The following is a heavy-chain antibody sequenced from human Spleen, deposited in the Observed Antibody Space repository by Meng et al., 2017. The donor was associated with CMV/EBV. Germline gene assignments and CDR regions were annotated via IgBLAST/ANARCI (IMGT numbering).Heavy chain of an antibody. Sequence: CAASGFTFSPYSMNWVRQAPGKGLEWVSSISGTTSYIYYVDSVKGRFTISRDNAKNSLYLQMNSLRAEDTAVYFCARLGSGQRYFDYWGQGALVTVSS. CDR1: GFTFSPYS. V-gene: IGHV3-21*01. CDR2: ISGTTSYI. D-gene: IGHD3-3*01. CDR3: ARLGSGQRYFDY. J-gene: IGHJ4*02.